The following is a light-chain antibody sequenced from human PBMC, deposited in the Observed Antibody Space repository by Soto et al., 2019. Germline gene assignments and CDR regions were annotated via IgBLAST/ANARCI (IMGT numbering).Light chain of an antibody. J-gene: IGKJ1*01. CDR2: GAS. V-gene: IGKV3-20*01. CDR3: QQYGSSPLT. CDR1: QSVSSSY. Sequence: EIVLTQSPGTLSLSPGERATLSCRASQSVSSSYLAWYQQKPGQAPRLLIYGASSRATGIPDRFSGIGSGTDFTITISRLEPEDFAVYYCQQYGSSPLTFGQGIKVEIK.